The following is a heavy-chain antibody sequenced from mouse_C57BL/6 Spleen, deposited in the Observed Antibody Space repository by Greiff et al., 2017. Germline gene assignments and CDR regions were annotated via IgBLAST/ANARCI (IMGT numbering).Heavy chain of an antibody. J-gene: IGHJ4*01. CDR3: TGNYKAYYAMDY. V-gene: IGHV14-4*01. CDR2: IDPENGDT. CDR1: GFNIKDDY. D-gene: IGHD2-1*01. Sequence: VQLQQSGAELVRPGASVKLSCTASGFNIKDDYMHWVKQRPEQGLEWIGWIDPENGDTEYDSKFQGKATITADTSSNTAYLQHSSLTSEDTAVYYCTGNYKAYYAMDYWGQGTSVTVSS.